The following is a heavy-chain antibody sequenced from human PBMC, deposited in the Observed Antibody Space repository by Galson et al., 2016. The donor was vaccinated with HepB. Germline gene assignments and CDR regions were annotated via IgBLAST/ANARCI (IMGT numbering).Heavy chain of an antibody. D-gene: IGHD1-26*01. V-gene: IGHV2-5*02. CDR2: IYWDDDK. CDR3: AHSRVGATGDYHYGMDV. Sequence: PALVKPTQTLTLTCSFSGVSANTSRLGVGWIRQSPGKALEWLALIYWDDDKRYSPSLKSRLTITKDTSKNQVVLIMTNMDPVDTATYYCAHSRVGATGDYHYGMDVWGQGTTVTVSS. J-gene: IGHJ6*02. CDR1: GVSANTSRLG.